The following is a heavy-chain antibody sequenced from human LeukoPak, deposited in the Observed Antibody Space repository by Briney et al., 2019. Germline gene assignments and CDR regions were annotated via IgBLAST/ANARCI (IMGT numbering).Heavy chain of an antibody. J-gene: IGHJ4*02. Sequence: SEALSLTCTVSGGSINGFYWSWIRQPPGKGLEWIGYIYYSGNTNYNPSLRSRVTISLDTSKNQFSLKLSSVTAADTAVYYCARWEGGSYYDFDYWGQGTLVTVSS. V-gene: IGHV4-59*12. CDR3: ARWEGGSYYDFDY. CDR2: IYYSGNT. D-gene: IGHD1-26*01. CDR1: GGSINGFY.